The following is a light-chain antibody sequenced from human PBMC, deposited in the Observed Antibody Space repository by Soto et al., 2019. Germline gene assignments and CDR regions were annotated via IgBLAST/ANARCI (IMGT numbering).Light chain of an antibody. CDR1: QGIRND. V-gene: IGKV1-17*01. J-gene: IGKJ5*01. CDR2: AAS. Sequence: DIQMTPSPSSLSASVGDRVTITCRASQGIRNDLAWYQQKPGKAPKRLIYAASSLQSGVPSRFSGSGSGTEFTLTISSLQPEDFATYYCLQHNNYPPLTFGQGTRLEIK. CDR3: LQHNNYPPLT.